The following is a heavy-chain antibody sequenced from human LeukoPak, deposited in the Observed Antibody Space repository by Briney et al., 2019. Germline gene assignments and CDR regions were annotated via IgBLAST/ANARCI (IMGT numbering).Heavy chain of an antibody. CDR2: IYHSGST. CDR3: ARLDTAIASYYYYYGMDV. J-gene: IGHJ6*02. Sequence: SETLSLTCAVSGGSISSGGYSWSWIRQPPGKGLEWIGYIYHSGSTYYNPSLQSRVTISVDTSKNQFSLKLSSVTAADTAVYYCARLDTAIASYYYYYGMDVWGQGTTVTVSS. CDR1: GGSISSGGYS. V-gene: IGHV4-30-2*02. D-gene: IGHD5-18*01.